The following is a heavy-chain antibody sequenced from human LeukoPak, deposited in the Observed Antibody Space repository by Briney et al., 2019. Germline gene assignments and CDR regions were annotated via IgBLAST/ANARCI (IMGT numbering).Heavy chain of an antibody. CDR1: GGSISSSSYY. Sequence: SETLSLTCTVSGGSISSSSYYWGWIRQPPGKGLEWIGSIYYSGSTYYNPSLKSRVTMSVDTSKNQFSLKLSSVTAADTAVYYCARDRYNWNFRAFDIWGQGTMVTVSS. CDR2: IYYSGST. J-gene: IGHJ3*02. D-gene: IGHD1-20*01. V-gene: IGHV4-39*07. CDR3: ARDRYNWNFRAFDI.